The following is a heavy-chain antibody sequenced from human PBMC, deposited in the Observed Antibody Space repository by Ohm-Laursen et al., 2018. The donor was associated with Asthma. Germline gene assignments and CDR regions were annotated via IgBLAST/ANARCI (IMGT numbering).Heavy chain of an antibody. CDR2: ISYDGGNK. J-gene: IGHJ4*02. CDR1: GFAFSRYG. D-gene: IGHD3-10*01. CDR3: AREDYYGSGSCDS. Sequence: SLRLSCAASGFAFSRYGMHWVRQAPGKGLEWVTVISYDGGNKYYADSVEGRFTISRDNSKNTLYLHMNSLRVEDTAVYYCAREDYYGSGSCDSWGQGTLVTVSS. V-gene: IGHV3-30*03.